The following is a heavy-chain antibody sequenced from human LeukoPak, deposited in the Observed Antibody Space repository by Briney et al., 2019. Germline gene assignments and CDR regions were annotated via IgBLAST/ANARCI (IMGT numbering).Heavy chain of an antibody. CDR1: GFTFDDYA. CDR3: AKDRRDGYTVYYFDY. V-gene: IGHV3-43*02. D-gene: IGHD5-24*01. J-gene: IGHJ4*02. CDR2: ISGDGGST. Sequence: GGSLRLSCAASGFTFDDYAMHWVRHAPGKGLEWVSLISGDGGSTYYADSVKGRFTISRDNSKNSLYLQMNSLRTEDTALYYCAKDRRDGYTVYYFDYWGQGTLVTVSS.